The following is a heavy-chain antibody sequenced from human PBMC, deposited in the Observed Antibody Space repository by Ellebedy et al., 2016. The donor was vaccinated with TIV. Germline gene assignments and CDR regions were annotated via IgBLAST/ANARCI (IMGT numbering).Heavy chain of an antibody. D-gene: IGHD5-18*01. J-gene: IGHJ5*02. CDR2: IYWDADK. CDR3: AHYSYGSFGGDWFDP. V-gene: IGHV2-5*02. CDR1: GFSLSTSGVG. Sequence: SGPTLVKPTQTLTLTCTFSGFSLSTSGVGVGWIRQPPGKALEWLALIYWDADKRYSPSLKSRLTITKDTSKNQVVLTMTNMDPVDTATYYCAHYSYGSFGGDWFDPWGQGTLVTVSS.